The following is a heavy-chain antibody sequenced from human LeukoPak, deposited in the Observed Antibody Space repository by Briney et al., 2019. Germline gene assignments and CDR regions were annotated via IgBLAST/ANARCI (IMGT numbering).Heavy chain of an antibody. CDR1: GGSITSDY. J-gene: IGHJ5*02. V-gene: IGHV4-4*07. D-gene: IGHD4/OR15-4a*01. Sequence: SETLSLTCTVVGGSITSDYWSWIRQPAGKGLEWIGRIFTSGSTAYNPSLKSRVTMSLDASKNQFFLKLSSVTAADTAAYFCSRGGANDLWGQGTLVTVSS. CDR2: IFTSGST. CDR3: SRGGANDL.